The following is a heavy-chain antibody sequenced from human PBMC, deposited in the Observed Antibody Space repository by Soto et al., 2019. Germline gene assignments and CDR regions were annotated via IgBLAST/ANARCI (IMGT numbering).Heavy chain of an antibody. D-gene: IGHD3-9*01. CDR2: INHSGST. CDR1: GGSFSGYY. Sequence: KSSETLSLTCAVYGGSFSGYYWSWIRQPPGKGLEWIGEINHSGSTNYNPSLKSRVTISVDTSKNQFSLKLSSVTAADTAVYYCARGDMDYDILTGYYEYYYYYGMDVWGQGTTVTVSS. CDR3: ARGDMDYDILTGYYEYYYYYGMDV. V-gene: IGHV4-34*01. J-gene: IGHJ6*02.